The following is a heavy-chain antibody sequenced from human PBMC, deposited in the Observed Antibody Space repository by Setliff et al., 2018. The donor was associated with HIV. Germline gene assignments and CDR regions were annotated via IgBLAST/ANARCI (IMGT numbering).Heavy chain of an antibody. Sequence: SETLSLTCYVTDDPISSYYWTWIRQPPGKGLEWIGYIYSSGNTNYNPSLKIRVTISVDTSKNQFSLKLTSVTAADTAVYYCAKSPGFTGYGGSGWGQGTLVTVSS. CDR1: DDPISSYY. D-gene: IGHD5-12*01. CDR3: AKSPGFTGYGGSG. CDR2: IYSSGNT. V-gene: IGHV4-4*09. J-gene: IGHJ4*02.